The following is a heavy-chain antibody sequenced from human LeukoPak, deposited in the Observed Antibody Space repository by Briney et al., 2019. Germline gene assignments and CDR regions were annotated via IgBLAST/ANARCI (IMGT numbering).Heavy chain of an antibody. CDR1: GYTFTSYD. D-gene: IGHD6-19*01. Sequence: ASVKVSCKASGYTFTSYDINWVRQATGQGLEWMGWMNPNSGNTGYAQKFQGRVTMTRDTSISTAYMELSRLRSDDTAVYYCARVARSSSGWYAYWGQGTLVTVSS. CDR3: ARVARSSSGWYAY. CDR2: MNPNSGNT. J-gene: IGHJ4*02. V-gene: IGHV1-8*01.